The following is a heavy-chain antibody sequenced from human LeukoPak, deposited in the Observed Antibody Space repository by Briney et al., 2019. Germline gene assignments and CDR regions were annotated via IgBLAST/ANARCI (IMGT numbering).Heavy chain of an antibody. CDR1: GYSISSGYY. CDR3: ARVGSYYYYYYMDV. Sequence: PSETLSLTCTVSGYSISSGYYWGWIRQPPGKGLEWIGSIYHSGSTYYNPSLKSRVTISVDTSKNQFSLKLSSVTAADTAVYYCARVGSYYYYYYMDVWGKGTTVTVSS. CDR2: IYHSGST. D-gene: IGHD3-16*01. V-gene: IGHV4-38-2*02. J-gene: IGHJ6*03.